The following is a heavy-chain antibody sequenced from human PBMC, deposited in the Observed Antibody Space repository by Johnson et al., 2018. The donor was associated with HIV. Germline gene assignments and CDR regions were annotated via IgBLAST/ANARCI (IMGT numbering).Heavy chain of an antibody. CDR3: AKEQSVVVIGIGAFDI. J-gene: IGHJ3*02. CDR2: IRYDGSNK. V-gene: IGHV3-30*02. Sequence: QMLLVESGGGVVQPGRSLRLSCAASGFTFSSYPLHWVRQAPGKGLEWVAFIRYDGSNKYYADSVKGRFTISRDNSKNTLYLQMNSLRAEDTAVYYCAKEQSVVVIGIGAFDIWGQGTMVTVSS. D-gene: IGHD3-22*01. CDR1: GFTFSSYP.